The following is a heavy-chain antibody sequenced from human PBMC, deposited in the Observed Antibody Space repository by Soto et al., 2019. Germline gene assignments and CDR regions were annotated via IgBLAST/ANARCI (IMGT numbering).Heavy chain of an antibody. Sequence: EVQLVESGGGLVQPGGSLRLSCAASGFTFSTYWMSWVRQAPGKGLERVATIKQDGSERYYVDSVKGRFTISRDNAKKSLYLQMNSLRAEDTAVYYCASSTWFGVSDYWGQGTLVTVSS. J-gene: IGHJ4*02. D-gene: IGHD3-10*01. CDR3: ASSTWFGVSDY. V-gene: IGHV3-7*02. CDR1: GFTFSTYW. CDR2: IKQDGSER.